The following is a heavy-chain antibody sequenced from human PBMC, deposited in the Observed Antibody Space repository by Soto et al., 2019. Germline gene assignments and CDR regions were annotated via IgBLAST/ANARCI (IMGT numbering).Heavy chain of an antibody. D-gene: IGHD2-15*01. Sequence: EVQLLESGGGLVQPGGSLRLSCAASGFAFSSYAMSWVRQSSGKGLEWVAAIGGDGASTYYADSVRGRFIISRDNSKTTLFLHMTSLRAEDTAVYYCPKDQDGEWWFSQGWFDPWGQGSLVTVSS. CDR1: GFAFSSYA. CDR2: IGGDGAST. J-gene: IGHJ5*02. V-gene: IGHV3-23*01. CDR3: PKDQDGEWWFSQGWFDP.